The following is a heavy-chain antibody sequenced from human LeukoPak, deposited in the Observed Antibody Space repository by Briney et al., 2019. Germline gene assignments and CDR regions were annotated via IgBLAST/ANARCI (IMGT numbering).Heavy chain of an antibody. Sequence: GASVTVSCKASGYTFTSYDINWVRQATGQGLEWMGWMNPNSGHTGYAQKFQGRVTITRNTSISTAYMELSSLRSEDTAVYYCARAFLPIPGLANCFDPWGQGTLVTVSS. CDR2: MNPNSGHT. V-gene: IGHV1-8*03. CDR3: ARAFLPIPGLANCFDP. CDR1: GYTFTSYD. J-gene: IGHJ5*02.